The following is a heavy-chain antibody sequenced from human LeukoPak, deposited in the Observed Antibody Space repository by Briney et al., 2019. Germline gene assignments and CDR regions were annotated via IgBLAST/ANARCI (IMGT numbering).Heavy chain of an antibody. V-gene: IGHV1-3*01. CDR1: GYTFTSYA. D-gene: IGHD2-15*01. CDR2: INAGNGNT. J-gene: IGHJ4*02. Sequence: ASVKVSCKASGYTFTSYAMHWVRQAPGQRLEWMGWINAGNGNTKYSQKFQGRVTITRDTSASTAYMELSSLRSEDTAVYYCARDSGDLTGYWVYWGQGTLVTVSP. CDR3: ARDSGDLTGYWVY.